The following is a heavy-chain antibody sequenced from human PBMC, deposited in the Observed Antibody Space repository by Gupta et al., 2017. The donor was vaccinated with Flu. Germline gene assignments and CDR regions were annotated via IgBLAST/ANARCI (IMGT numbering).Heavy chain of an antibody. V-gene: IGHV3-21*01. Sequence: EVQLVESGGGLVKPGGSLRLSCAASGFTFSSYSMNWVRQAPGKGLEWVSSISSSSSYIYYADSVKGRFTISRDNAKNSLYLQMNSLRAEDTAVYYCAREALDIYGDSAFDYWGQGTLVTVSS. CDR2: ISSSSSYI. D-gene: IGHD4-17*01. CDR1: GFTFSSYS. CDR3: AREALDIYGDSAFDY. J-gene: IGHJ4*02.